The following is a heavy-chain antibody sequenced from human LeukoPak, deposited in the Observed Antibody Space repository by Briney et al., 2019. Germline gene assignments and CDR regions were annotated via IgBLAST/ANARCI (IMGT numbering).Heavy chain of an antibody. CDR2: INPSGGST. Sequence: ASVKVSCKASGYTFTSYYMHWVRQAPGQGLEWMGIINPSGGSTSYAQKLQGRVTMTTDTSTSTAYMELRSLRSDDTAVYYCARAPWDYWGQGTLVTVSS. J-gene: IGHJ4*02. CDR3: ARAPWDY. CDR1: GYTFTSYY. V-gene: IGHV1-46*01.